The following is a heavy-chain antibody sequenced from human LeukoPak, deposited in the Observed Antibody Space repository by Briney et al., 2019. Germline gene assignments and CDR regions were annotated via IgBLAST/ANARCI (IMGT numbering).Heavy chain of an antibody. D-gene: IGHD2-8*01. V-gene: IGHV3-30*02. CDR1: GFTFSSYG. J-gene: IGHJ4*02. Sequence: GGSLRLSCAASGFTFSSYGMHWVRQAPGKGLEWVAFIRYDGSIKYYADSVKGRFTISRDNSKNTLYLQMNSLRAEDTAVYYCAKDGPPYCTNGVCQGRPDYWGQGTLVTVSS. CDR2: IRYDGSIK. CDR3: AKDGPPYCTNGVCQGRPDY.